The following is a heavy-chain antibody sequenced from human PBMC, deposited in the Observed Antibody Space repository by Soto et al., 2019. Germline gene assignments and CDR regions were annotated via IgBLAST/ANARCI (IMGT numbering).Heavy chain of an antibody. J-gene: IGHJ6*02. Sequence: QITLKESGPTLVKPTQTLTLTYTFSGFSLSTSGVGVAWIRRPPGKALEWLALIYWDDDNRYRPSLETRLTVTKDTSKNQVVLSMTNMDSVDTATYYCAYLPCSGGSCYWFSYSGMDVWGQGTTVTVSS. V-gene: IGHV2-5*02. CDR3: AYLPCSGGSCYWFSYSGMDV. CDR2: IYWDDDN. CDR1: GFSLSTSGVG. D-gene: IGHD2-15*01.